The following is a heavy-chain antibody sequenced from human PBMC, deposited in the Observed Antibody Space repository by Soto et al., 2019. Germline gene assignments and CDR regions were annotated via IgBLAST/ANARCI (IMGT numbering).Heavy chain of an antibody. Sequence: QVQLVESGGGVVQPGRSLRLSCAASGFTFSSYGMHWVRQAPGKGLEWVAVISYDGSNKYYADSVKGRFTISRDNSKNPLYLQMNSLRAEDTAVYYCAXGXXXAGXGMDVWGQGTTVTVSS. CDR2: ISYDGSNK. CDR1: GFTFSSYG. V-gene: IGHV3-30*03. J-gene: IGHJ6*02. CDR3: AXGXXXAGXGMDV. D-gene: IGHD6-19*01.